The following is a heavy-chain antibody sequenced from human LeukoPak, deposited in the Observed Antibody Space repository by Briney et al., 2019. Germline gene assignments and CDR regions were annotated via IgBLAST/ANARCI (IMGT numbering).Heavy chain of an antibody. CDR1: GYTFTSYG. V-gene: IGHV1-18*01. D-gene: IGHD2-2*01. CDR3: ARSYCSSTSCRYWYYFDY. J-gene: IGHJ4*02. CDR2: ISAYNGNT. Sequence: ASVKVSCKASGYTFTSYGISWVRQAPGQGLEWMGWISAYNGNTNYAQKLQGRVTMTTDTSTSTAYMELRSLRSDDTAVYYYARSYCSSTSCRYWYYFDYWGQGTLVTVSS.